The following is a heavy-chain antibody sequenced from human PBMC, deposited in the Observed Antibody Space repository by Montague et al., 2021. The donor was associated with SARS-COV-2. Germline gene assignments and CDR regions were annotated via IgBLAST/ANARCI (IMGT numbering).Heavy chain of an antibody. V-gene: IGHV4-39*07. CDR3: ARSGDPGATVTYLY. D-gene: IGHD4-11*01. CDR2: ISYTGST. J-gene: IGHJ4*02. CDR1: GGSISTIVNF. Sequence: SETLSLTCTFSGGSISTIVNFWGWIRQPPGKGLEWIGSISYTGSTYHNPSLKSRVTMSVDTSKNLFSLKLNSVTAADTAVYYCARSGDPGATVTYLYWGQGTLVTVSS.